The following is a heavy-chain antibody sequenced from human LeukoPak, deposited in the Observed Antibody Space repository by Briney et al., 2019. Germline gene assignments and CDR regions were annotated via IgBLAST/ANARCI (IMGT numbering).Heavy chain of an antibody. D-gene: IGHD3-22*01. Sequence: PSETLSLTCAVYGGSFSGYYWSWIRQPPGKGLEWIGYVYDNGDTNYHPSFTGRVSISVDVSKNQFSLKLTSVLAADTADYFCARLSDYDVDTSHYMDVWGKGTTVTVSS. CDR1: GGSFSGYY. V-gene: IGHV4-34*11. CDR3: ARLSDYDVDTSHYMDV. CDR2: VYDNGDT. J-gene: IGHJ6*03.